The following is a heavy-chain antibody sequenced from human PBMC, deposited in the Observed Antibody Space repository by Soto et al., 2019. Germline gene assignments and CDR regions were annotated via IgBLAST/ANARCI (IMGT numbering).Heavy chain of an antibody. V-gene: IGHV4-61*01. CDR3: VNAEPVIREQFDV. D-gene: IGHD1-26*01. Sequence: SQPKSHRSSVAYGSGGGLSDYFIWNHQTPGKGLEWSGYIYYRGSTNYNSSLKSRATISVDTSKNQLSLRLNSVTAPEPSRAYFVNAEPVIREQFDV. CDR1: YGSGGGLSDY. J-gene: IGHJ3*01. CDR2: IYYRGST.